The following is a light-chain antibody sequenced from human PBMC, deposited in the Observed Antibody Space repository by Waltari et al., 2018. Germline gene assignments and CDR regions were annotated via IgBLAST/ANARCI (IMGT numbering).Light chain of an antibody. Sequence: VLTQSLGTLSLSRGDGTNLSCRASQIVSSSYLAGYQQKPGQAPRRLIYDASSSATGIPDRFSGSGSGTDFTLTISRLETEDFAVYYCQQYGSSLYTFGQGTKLEI. J-gene: IGKJ2*01. CDR3: QQYGSSLYT. V-gene: IGKV3-20*01. CDR1: QIVSSSY. CDR2: DAS.